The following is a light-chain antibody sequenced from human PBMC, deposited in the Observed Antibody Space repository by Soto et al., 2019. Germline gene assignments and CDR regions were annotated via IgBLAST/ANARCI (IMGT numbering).Light chain of an antibody. V-gene: IGKV1-39*01. CDR3: QQSYSTPFT. J-gene: IGKJ3*01. CDR1: QSISNY. CDR2: AAS. Sequence: DIQMTQSPSSLSASVGDSVTITCRASQSISNYLNWYQQKPGKAPRLLVYAASSLQSGVPSRFSGSGSGTDFTLTISSLQPEDFATYYCQQSYSTPFTIGHGTKVDIK.